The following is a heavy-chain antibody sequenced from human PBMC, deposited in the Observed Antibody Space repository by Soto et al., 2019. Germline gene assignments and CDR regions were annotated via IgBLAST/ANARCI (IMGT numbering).Heavy chain of an antibody. Sequence: ESGGGVVQPGRSLRLSCAASGFTFSSYAMHWVRQAPGKGLEWVAVISYDGSNKYYADSVKGRFTISRDNSKNTLYLQMNSLRAEDTAVYYCARDLYYYDSSGYYYTVGYWGQGTLVTVSS. J-gene: IGHJ4*02. CDR2: ISYDGSNK. CDR3: ARDLYYYDSSGYYYTVGY. V-gene: IGHV3-30-3*01. D-gene: IGHD3-22*01. CDR1: GFTFSSYA.